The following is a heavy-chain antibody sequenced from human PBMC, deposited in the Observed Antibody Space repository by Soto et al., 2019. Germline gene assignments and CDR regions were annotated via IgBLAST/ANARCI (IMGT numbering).Heavy chain of an antibody. CDR1: GGSISSYY. Sequence: SETLSLTCTVSGGSISSYYWSWIRQPPGKGLEWIGYIYYSGSTNYNPSLKSRVTISVDTSKNRFSVELSAVTYADTAVYYCGRYYDGYTDYWGQGTLVTVSS. J-gene: IGHJ4*02. V-gene: IGHV4-59*01. CDR2: IYYSGST. D-gene: IGHD3-22*01. CDR3: GRYYDGYTDY.